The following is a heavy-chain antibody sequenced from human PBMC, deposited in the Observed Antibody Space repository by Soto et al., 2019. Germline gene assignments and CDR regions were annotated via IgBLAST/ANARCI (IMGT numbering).Heavy chain of an antibody. J-gene: IGHJ4*02. CDR2: IYYSGST. D-gene: IGHD5-18*01. V-gene: IGHV4-61*01. Sequence: PSETLSLTCTVSGGSVSSGSYYWSWIRQPPGKGLEWIGYIYYSGSTNYNPSLKSRVTISVDTSKNQFSLKLSSVTAADTAVYYCAREQVDTAMVARRFDYWGQGTLVTVSS. CDR3: AREQVDTAMVARRFDY. CDR1: GGSVSSGSYY.